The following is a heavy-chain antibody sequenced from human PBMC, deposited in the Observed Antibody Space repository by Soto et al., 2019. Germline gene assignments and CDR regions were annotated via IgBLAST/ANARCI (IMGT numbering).Heavy chain of an antibody. CDR1: GGSLSGYY. CDR3: ARGLLGGAAT. D-gene: IGHD3-16*01. V-gene: IGHV4-34*01. Sequence: QVQLQQWGAGLLKPSETLSLTCAVYGGSLSGYYWSWIRQPPGKGLEWIGEINRSGSTNYIPSLKSQVIISVDTSKNQFSLKLSSVTAADTAVYYCARGLLGGAATWGQGTLVTVSS. J-gene: IGHJ5*02. CDR2: INRSGST.